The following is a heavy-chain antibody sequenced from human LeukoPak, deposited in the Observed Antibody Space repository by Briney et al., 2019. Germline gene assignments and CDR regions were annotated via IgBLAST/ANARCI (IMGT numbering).Heavy chain of an antibody. CDR3: ARHPKVKSDLYYYYYMDV. CDR1: GFTFSSYA. J-gene: IGHJ6*03. Sequence: TGGSLRLSCAASGFTFSSYAMSWVRQGPGKGLEWVSAVTGSGDRAFYADSVRDRFTMTRDNSKNTVYLEMNSLRAEDTAVYYCARHPKVKSDLYYYYYMDVWGKGTTVTVSS. CDR2: VTGSGDRA. V-gene: IGHV3-23*01.